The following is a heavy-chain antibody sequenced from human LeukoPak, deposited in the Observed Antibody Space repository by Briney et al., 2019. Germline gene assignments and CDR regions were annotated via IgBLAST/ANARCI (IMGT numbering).Heavy chain of an antibody. D-gene: IGHD6-13*01. CDR3: ARHAYSSSWYSDY. Sequence: GGSLRLSCAASGFTFSSYAVHWVRQAPGKGLEWVAVISHDGTNKYYADSVKGRFTISRDNSKNTLYLQMNSLKASDTAMYYCARHAYSSSWYSDYWGQGTLVTVSS. CDR1: GFTFSSYA. CDR2: ISHDGTNK. V-gene: IGHV3-30*04. J-gene: IGHJ4*02.